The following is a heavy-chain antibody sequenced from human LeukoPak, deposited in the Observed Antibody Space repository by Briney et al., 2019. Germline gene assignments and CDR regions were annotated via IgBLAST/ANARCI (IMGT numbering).Heavy chain of an antibody. Sequence: GGSLRLSCAASGFTFSSYAMHWVRQAPGKGLEYVSVISSNGGSTYYANSVKGRFTISRDNSKNTLYLQMGSLRAEDMAVYYCARWRPFQWELLVYWGQGTLVTVSS. CDR2: ISSNGGST. CDR3: ARWRPFQWELLVY. CDR1: GFTFSSYA. D-gene: IGHD1-26*01. V-gene: IGHV3-64*01. J-gene: IGHJ4*02.